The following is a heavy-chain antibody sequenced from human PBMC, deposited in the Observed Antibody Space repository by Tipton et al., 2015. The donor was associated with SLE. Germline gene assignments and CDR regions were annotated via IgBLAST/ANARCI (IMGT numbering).Heavy chain of an antibody. CDR1: GFTFSSYA. CDR3: AREMITFGGLIVTTKGAFDV. Sequence: SLRLSCTASGFTFSSYAMHWVRQAPGKGLEWVAVISYDGSNKYYADSVKGRFTISRDNAEKSLYLQMNSLRVEDTAVYFCAREMITFGGLIVTTKGAFDVWGQGTAVTVSS. D-gene: IGHD3-16*02. J-gene: IGHJ3*01. V-gene: IGHV3-30*04. CDR2: ISYDGSNK.